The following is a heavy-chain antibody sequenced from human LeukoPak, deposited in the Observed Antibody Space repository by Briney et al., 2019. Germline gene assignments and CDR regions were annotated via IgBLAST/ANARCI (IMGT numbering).Heavy chain of an antibody. D-gene: IGHD2-2*01. V-gene: IGHV1-2*02. CDR3: ARVGNRVVPAAVARKNYYYMDV. CDR1: GYTFTGYY. J-gene: IGHJ6*03. CDR2: INPNSGGT. Sequence: ASVKVSCKAPGYTFTGYYMHWVRQAPGQGLEWMGWINPNSGGTNYAQKFQGRVTMTRDTSISTAYMELSRLRSDDTAVYYCARVGNRVVPAAVARKNYYYMDVWGKGTTVTVSS.